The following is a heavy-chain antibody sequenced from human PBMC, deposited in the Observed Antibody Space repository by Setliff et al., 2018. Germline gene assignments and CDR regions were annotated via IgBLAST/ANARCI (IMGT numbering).Heavy chain of an antibody. J-gene: IGHJ4*02. Sequence: SETLSLTCTVFGASFSGYDYNWIRQSPGKGLEWLGEINHSGTTTYNPSLNSRVAISVDTSENQFSLRLNSVTAADTAVYYCARVKWAAAGTGRGYFGYWGQGTLVTVSS. CDR3: ARVKWAAAGTGRGYFGY. CDR1: GASFSGYD. V-gene: IGHV4-34*01. CDR2: INHSGTT. D-gene: IGHD6-13*01.